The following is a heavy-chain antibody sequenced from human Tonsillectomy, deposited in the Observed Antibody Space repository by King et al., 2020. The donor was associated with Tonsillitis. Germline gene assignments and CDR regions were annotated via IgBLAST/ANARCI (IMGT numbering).Heavy chain of an antibody. CDR2: VYYTGIT. Sequence: QLQESGPGLAKPSETLSLTCTVSGGSISNYYGTLIRQPPGKGLEWIGFVYYTGITKYNPARNIRVTISLDTSKNQFSLKLSSVTAADTAVYYCARRVAVRPRYYFDYWGQGNLVTVSS. J-gene: IGHJ4*02. CDR1: GGSISNYY. CDR3: ARRVAVRPRYYFDY. D-gene: IGHD6-6*01. V-gene: IGHV4-59*08.